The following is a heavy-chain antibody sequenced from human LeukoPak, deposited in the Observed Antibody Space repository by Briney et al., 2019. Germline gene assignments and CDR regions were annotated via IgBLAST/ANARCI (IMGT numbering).Heavy chain of an antibody. CDR3: ARRPYGSESYYDF. D-gene: IGHD3-10*01. CDR1: GGSISTTNYY. J-gene: IGHJ4*02. Sequence: SETLSLTCTVSGGSISTTNYYWGWTRQPPGKGLEWIGSVYYSGSAYYNPSLKSRVTISVDTSKNQFSLKLSSVTAADTAVYYCARRPYGSESYYDFWGQGTLVTVSS. CDR2: VYYSGSA. V-gene: IGHV4-39*01.